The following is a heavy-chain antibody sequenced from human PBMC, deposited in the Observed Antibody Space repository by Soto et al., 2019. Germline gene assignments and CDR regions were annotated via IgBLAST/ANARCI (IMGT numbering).Heavy chain of an antibody. V-gene: IGHV3-33*01. CDR2: IWYDGSNK. CDR3: ARDGGSHGPSYFDS. Sequence: VQPVESGGGVVQPGRSLRLSCAASGSTFSNYGMHWVRQAPGKGPEWVAVIWYDGSNKYYGGSVKGRFSISRDNSKNTLYLDINSLRTEDTAVYYCARDGGSHGPSYFDSWGQGSLVIVSS. CDR1: GSTFSNYG. J-gene: IGHJ4*02. D-gene: IGHD3-16*01.